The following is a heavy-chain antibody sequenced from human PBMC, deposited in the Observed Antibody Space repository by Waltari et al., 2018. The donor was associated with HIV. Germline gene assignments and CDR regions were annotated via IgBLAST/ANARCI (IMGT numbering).Heavy chain of an antibody. D-gene: IGHD3-16*02. Sequence: QLQLQESGPGLVKPSETLSLTCTVSGDSINTSIYYWGWIRQPPGKRLEWIGSVHSSGSAFYNPSLRGRVTISMDTSKNHFSLRLTSTAAADTAVFYCARAQASGDYVWGRYRQNHFDFWGQGTVVTVSS. CDR1: GDSINTSIYY. J-gene: IGHJ4*02. CDR2: VHSSGSA. V-gene: IGHV4-39*07. CDR3: ARAQASGDYVWGRYRQNHFDF.